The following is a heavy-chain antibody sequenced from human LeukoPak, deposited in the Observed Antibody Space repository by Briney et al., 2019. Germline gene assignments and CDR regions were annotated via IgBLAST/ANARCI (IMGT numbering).Heavy chain of an antibody. CDR2: IYSGGST. V-gene: IGHV3-53*01. J-gene: IGHJ4*02. CDR3: ARRSGTMVRGVIITPELYFDY. CDR1: GFTVSSNY. D-gene: IGHD3-10*01. Sequence: GGSLRLSCAASGFTVSSNYMSWVRQAPGKGLEWVSVIYSGGSTYYADSVKGRFTISRDNSKNTLYLQMNSLRAEDTAVYYCARRSGTMVRGVIITPELYFDYWGQGTLVTVSS.